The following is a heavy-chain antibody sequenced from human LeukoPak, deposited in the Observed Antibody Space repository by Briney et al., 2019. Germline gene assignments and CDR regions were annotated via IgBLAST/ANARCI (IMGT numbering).Heavy chain of an antibody. Sequence: GGSLRLSCAASRFTFSSYGMHWVRQAPGKGLEWVSFIRYDGSNKYYADSVKGRFTISRDNAKNTLYLQMNSLRVEDTAVYYCARDFMYSISCAGCWGQGTLVTVSS. D-gene: IGHD6-13*01. CDR3: ARDFMYSISCAGC. CDR1: RFTFSSYG. V-gene: IGHV3-30*02. J-gene: IGHJ4*02. CDR2: IRYDGSNK.